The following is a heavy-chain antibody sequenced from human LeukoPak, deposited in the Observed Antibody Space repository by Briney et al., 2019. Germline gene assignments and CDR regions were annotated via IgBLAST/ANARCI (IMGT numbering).Heavy chain of an antibody. CDR3: AMTQDYVWGSYRPSYYYGMDV. CDR2: ISYDGSNK. V-gene: IGHV3-30*04. Sequence: GGSLRLSCAASGFTFSSYAMHWVRQAPGKGLEWVVVISYDGSNKYYADSVKGRFTISRDNSKNTLYLQMNSLRAEDTAVYYCAMTQDYVWGSYRPSYYYGMDVWGKGTTVTSPQ. D-gene: IGHD3-16*02. J-gene: IGHJ6*04. CDR1: GFTFSSYA.